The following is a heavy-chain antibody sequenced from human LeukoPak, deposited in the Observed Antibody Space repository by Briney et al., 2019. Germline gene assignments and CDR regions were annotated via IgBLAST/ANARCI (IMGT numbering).Heavy chain of an antibody. Sequence: GGSLRLSCAASGFTFGSYSMNWVRQAPGKGLEWVSSISSSSSYIYYADSVKGRFTISRDNAKNSLYLQMNSLRAEDTAVYYCATSGYFQSYNWFDPWGQGTLVTVSS. CDR1: GFTFGSYS. J-gene: IGHJ5*02. D-gene: IGHD3-3*01. CDR3: ATSGYFQSYNWFDP. V-gene: IGHV3-21*01. CDR2: ISSSSSYI.